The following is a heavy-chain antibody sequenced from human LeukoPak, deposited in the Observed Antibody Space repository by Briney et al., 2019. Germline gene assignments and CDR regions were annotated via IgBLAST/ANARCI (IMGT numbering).Heavy chain of an antibody. J-gene: IGHJ4*02. CDR2: TYDRSKWYH. V-gene: IGHV6-1*01. D-gene: IGHD7-27*01. Sequence: SQTLSLTCAISGDSVSSYTANWNWIRQGPWRDLEWLGRTYDRSKWYHDYAVSVKSRISINPDTSKHQFSLQLNSVTPEDTAVYYCPRLSRGRDRTGEPTFYFDYWGQGALVTVSS. CDR1: GDSVSSYTAN. CDR3: PRLSRGRDRTGEPTFYFDY.